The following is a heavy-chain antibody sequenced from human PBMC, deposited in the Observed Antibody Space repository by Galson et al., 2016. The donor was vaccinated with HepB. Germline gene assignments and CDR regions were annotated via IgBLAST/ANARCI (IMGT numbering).Heavy chain of an antibody. CDR2: IRAYNGNK. CDR1: IDTFADYG. Sequence: SCKASIDTFADYGVTWVRQAPGQGLEWMGWIRAYNGNKDYAQKFQGRVTMTTEPSTKTAYPELRNLRSDDTAVYDCGAGLPDVLSGVTVDDWGQGTLVTVSS. J-gene: IGHJ4*02. CDR3: GAGLPDVLSGVTVDD. D-gene: IGHD3-3*01. V-gene: IGHV1-18*01.